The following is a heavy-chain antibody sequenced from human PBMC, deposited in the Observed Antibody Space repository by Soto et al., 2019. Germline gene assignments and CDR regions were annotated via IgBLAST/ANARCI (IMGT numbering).Heavy chain of an antibody. V-gene: IGHV1-18*01. CDR2: ISAYNGNT. D-gene: IGHD3-16*01. J-gene: IGHJ6*01. Sequence: QVQLVQSGAEVKKPGASVKVSCKASGYTFTSYGISWVRQAPGQGLEWMGWISAYNGNTNYAQKLQGRVTMTTDTTXSXXYMELRSLRSDDTAVYYCARDGALGESYYYYGMDVWGQGPTVTVSS. CDR1: GYTFTSYG. CDR3: ARDGALGESYYYYGMDV.